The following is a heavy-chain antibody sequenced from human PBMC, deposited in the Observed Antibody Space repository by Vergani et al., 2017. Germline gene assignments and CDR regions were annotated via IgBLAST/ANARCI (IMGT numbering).Heavy chain of an antibody. V-gene: IGHV1-2*02. CDR3: ARGHLTMVRGHYYMDV. Sequence: QVQLVQSGAEVKKPGASVKVSCKASGYTFTGYYMHWVRQAPGQGLEWMGWINPNSGGTNYAQKFQGRGTMTRDTSSSTAYMELSRLRSDDTAVYYCARGHLTMVRGHYYMDVWGKGTTVTVSS. CDR2: INPNSGGT. CDR1: GYTFTGYY. D-gene: IGHD3-10*01. J-gene: IGHJ6*03.